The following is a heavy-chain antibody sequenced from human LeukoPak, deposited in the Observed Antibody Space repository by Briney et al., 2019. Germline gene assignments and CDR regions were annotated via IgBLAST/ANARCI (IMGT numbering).Heavy chain of an antibody. J-gene: IGHJ2*01. CDR1: GYTFTSYG. D-gene: IGHD2-2*01. Sequence: GASVKVSCKASGYTFTSYGISWVRQAPGQGLEWMGGFDPEDGETIYAQKFQGRVTMTEDTSTDTAYMELSSLRSEDTAVYYCATRLVVPAAIGAHWYFDLWGRGTLVTVSS. V-gene: IGHV1-24*01. CDR2: FDPEDGET. CDR3: ATRLVVPAAIGAHWYFDL.